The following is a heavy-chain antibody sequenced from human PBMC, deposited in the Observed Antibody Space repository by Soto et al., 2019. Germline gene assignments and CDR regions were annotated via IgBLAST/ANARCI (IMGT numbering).Heavy chain of an antibody. CDR2: TYYRSKWYN. V-gene: IGHV6-1*01. J-gene: IGHJ6*02. Sequence: SQTLSLTCAISGDSVSSNSAAWNWIRQSPSRGLEWLGRTYYRSKWYNDYAVSVKSRIAINLDTSKNQFSLQLNSVTPEDTAVYYCARESYLKGYYYYYGMDVWGQGTTVTV. CDR1: GDSVSSNSAA. CDR3: ARESYLKGYYYYYGMDV. D-gene: IGHD3-16*01.